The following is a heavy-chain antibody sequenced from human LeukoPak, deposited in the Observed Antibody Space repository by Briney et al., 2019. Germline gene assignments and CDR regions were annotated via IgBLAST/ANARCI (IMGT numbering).Heavy chain of an antibody. V-gene: IGHV4-30-4*01. CDR1: GGSISSGDYY. Sequence: PSETLSLTCTVSGGSISSGDYYWSWIRQPPGKGLEWIGYIYYSGSTYYNPSLKSRVTISVDTSKNQFSLKLSSVTAADTAVYYCARGDSSSYVPLSRLPWFDPWGQGTLVTVSS. J-gene: IGHJ5*02. D-gene: IGHD6-13*01. CDR3: ARGDSSSYVPLSRLPWFDP. CDR2: IYYSGST.